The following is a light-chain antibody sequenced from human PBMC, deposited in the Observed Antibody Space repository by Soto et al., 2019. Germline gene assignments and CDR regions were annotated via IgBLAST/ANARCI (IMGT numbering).Light chain of an antibody. V-gene: IGLV1-44*01. CDR1: SSKNGNSS. J-gene: IGLJ1*01. Sequence: QSVLTQPHSASGTPGQRGTISWSGSSSKNGNSSVHWVQQLPGTAPKFLISTTNQLPSGVSLRFSGSKSGSSASLAISGLQSEDEADYYCAAWDDSLNGHVFGTGTKVTVL. CDR2: TTN. CDR3: AAWDDSLNGHV.